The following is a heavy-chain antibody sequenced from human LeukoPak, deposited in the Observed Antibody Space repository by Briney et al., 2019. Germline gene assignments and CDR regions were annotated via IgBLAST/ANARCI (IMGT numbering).Heavy chain of an antibody. D-gene: IGHD5-18*01. CDR2: ISWDGTRT. Sequence: GGSLRLSCAASGFSFDDYSMHWVRQGPGKSLEWVSVISWDGTRTYYADSVKGRFTISRDNAKNSLYLQMNSLRAEDTAIYYCARDLGGYSYGSHFDSWGQGTLVTVSS. J-gene: IGHJ4*02. CDR1: GFSFDDYS. CDR3: ARDLGGYSYGSHFDS. V-gene: IGHV3-43*01.